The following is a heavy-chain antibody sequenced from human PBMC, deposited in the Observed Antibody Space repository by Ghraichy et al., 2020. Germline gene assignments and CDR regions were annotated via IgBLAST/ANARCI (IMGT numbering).Heavy chain of an antibody. D-gene: IGHD6-13*01. CDR2: IRYDGSNK. Sequence: GGSLRLSCAASGFTFSSYGMHWVRQAPGKGLEWVAFIRYDGSNKYYADSVKGRFTISRDNSKNTLYLQMNSLRAEDTAVYYCAKDGPYSSRPNWFDPWGQGTLVTVSS. CDR1: GFTFSSYG. CDR3: AKDGPYSSRPNWFDP. J-gene: IGHJ5*02. V-gene: IGHV3-30*02.